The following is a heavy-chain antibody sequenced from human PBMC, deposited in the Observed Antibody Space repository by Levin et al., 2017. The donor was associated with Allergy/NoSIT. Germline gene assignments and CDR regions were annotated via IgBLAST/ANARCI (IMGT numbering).Heavy chain of an antibody. D-gene: IGHD6-13*01. Sequence: GESLKISCKASGYTFTSYYMHWVRQAPGQGLEWMGIINPSGGSTSYAQKFQGRVTMTRDTSTSTVYMELSSLRSEDTAVYYCARAPSSSWYGRNRNNWFDPWGQGTLVTVSS. V-gene: IGHV1-46*01. CDR3: ARAPSSSWYGRNRNNWFDP. J-gene: IGHJ5*02. CDR2: INPSGGST. CDR1: GYTFTSYY.